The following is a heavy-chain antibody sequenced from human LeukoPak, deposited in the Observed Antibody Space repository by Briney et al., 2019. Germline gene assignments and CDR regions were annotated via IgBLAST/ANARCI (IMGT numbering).Heavy chain of an antibody. CDR3: ARTTSFTASGYDY. CDR2: MNPNNGDS. V-gene: IGHV1-8*03. Sequence: ASVTVSCKASGYTFTNYHINCVRQATGQGLECMGWMNPNNGDSGYAQKFQGRVTITRDTSISTSYMELRSLRSDDTAVYFCARTTSFTASGYDYWGQGTLVTVSS. D-gene: IGHD6-25*01. J-gene: IGHJ4*02. CDR1: GYTFTNYH.